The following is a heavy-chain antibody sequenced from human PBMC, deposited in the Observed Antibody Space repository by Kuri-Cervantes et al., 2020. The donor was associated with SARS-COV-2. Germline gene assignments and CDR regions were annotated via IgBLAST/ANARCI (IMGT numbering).Heavy chain of an antibody. CDR1: GGSISSSSYY. Sequence: GSLRLSCTVSGGSISSSSYYWGWIRQPPGKGLEWIGSIYYGGSTYYNPSLKSRVTISVDTSKNQFSLKLSSVTAADTAVYYCARHPFTGIAAAGPYFDYWGQGTLVTVSS. CDR3: ARHPFTGIAAAGPYFDY. J-gene: IGHJ4*02. V-gene: IGHV4-39*01. D-gene: IGHD6-13*01. CDR2: IYYGGST.